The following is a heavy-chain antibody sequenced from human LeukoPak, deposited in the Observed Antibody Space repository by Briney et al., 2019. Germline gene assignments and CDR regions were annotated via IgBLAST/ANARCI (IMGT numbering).Heavy chain of an antibody. V-gene: IGHV1-18*01. Sequence: ASAKVSCKASGYTFTSYGISWVRQAPRQGLEWMGWISAYNGNTNYAQKLQGRVTMTTDTSTSTAYMELRRLRSDDTAVYYCARDSPDWFDPWGQGTLVTVSS. CDR1: GYTFTSYG. CDR2: ISAYNGNT. J-gene: IGHJ5*02. CDR3: ARDSPDWFDP.